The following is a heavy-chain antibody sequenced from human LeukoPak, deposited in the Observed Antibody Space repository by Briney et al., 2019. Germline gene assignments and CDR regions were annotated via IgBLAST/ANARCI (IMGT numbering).Heavy chain of an antibody. Sequence: SETLSLTCTVSGGSISSSGHYWGWIRQPPGKGLEWIGSIYYSGSTYYNPSLKSRVTISVDTSKNQFSLKLSSVTAADTAVYYCARHKGINYGDYLFGYWGQGTLVTVSS. CDR1: GGSISSSGHY. V-gene: IGHV4-39*01. D-gene: IGHD4-17*01. J-gene: IGHJ4*02. CDR3: ARHKGINYGDYLFGY. CDR2: IYYSGST.